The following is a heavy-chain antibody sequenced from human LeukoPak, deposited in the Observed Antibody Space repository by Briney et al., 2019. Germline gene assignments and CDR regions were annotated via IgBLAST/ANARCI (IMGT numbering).Heavy chain of an antibody. CDR3: VKDRSGGSSWYFDY. CDR1: GFTFDDYA. Sequence: GGSLRLSCAASGFTFDDYAMNWVRQGPGKGLEWVSGISWNSAVTGYEDSVKGRFTISRDNAKNSLYLQMNSLRAEDTALYYCVKDRSGGSSWYFDYWGQGTLVTVPS. V-gene: IGHV3-9*01. J-gene: IGHJ4*02. CDR2: ISWNSAVT. D-gene: IGHD6-13*01.